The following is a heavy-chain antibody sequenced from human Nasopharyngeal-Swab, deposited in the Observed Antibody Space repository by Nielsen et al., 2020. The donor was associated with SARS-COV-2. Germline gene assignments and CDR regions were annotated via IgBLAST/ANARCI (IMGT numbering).Heavy chain of an antibody. D-gene: IGHD2-15*01. CDR1: GFTFSSYS. CDR2: ISSSSSYI. CDR3: ARDRVVVVAATQYYLDY. Sequence: GGSLRLSCAASGFTFSSYSMNWVRQAPGKGLEWVSSISSSSSYIYYADSVKGRFTISRDNAKNSLYLQMNSLRAEDTAVYYCARDRVVVVAATQYYLDYWGQGTLVTVSS. V-gene: IGHV3-21*01. J-gene: IGHJ4*02.